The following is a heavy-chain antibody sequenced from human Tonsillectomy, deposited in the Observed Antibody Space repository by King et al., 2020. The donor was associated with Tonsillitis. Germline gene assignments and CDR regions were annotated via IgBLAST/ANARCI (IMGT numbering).Heavy chain of an antibody. J-gene: IGHJ4*02. CDR3: ANTPFYYDNSGPYFDY. D-gene: IGHD3-22*01. Sequence: VQLVESGGGLVPPGGSLRLTCAASRFTFSSYAMSWVRQAPGKGLEWVSVIYSGSSATYYADSVKGRFTISRDNSKNTLYLQMNSLRADDTAVYYCANTPFYYDNSGPYFDYWGQGTLVTVSA. CDR2: IYSGSSAT. V-gene: IGHV3-23*03. CDR1: RFTFSSYA.